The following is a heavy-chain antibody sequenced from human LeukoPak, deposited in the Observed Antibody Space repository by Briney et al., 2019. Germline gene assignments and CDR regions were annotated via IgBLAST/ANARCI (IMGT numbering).Heavy chain of an antibody. J-gene: IGHJ4*02. CDR2: IVVGNGNT. V-gene: IGHV1-58*01. Sequence: SVKVSCKASGFTFTNSAVQWVRQARGQRLEWIGWIVVGNGNTNYAQKFQERVTMTRDTSTSTVYMELSSLRSEDTAVYYCARDGEYYDSRGSYFDSWGQGTLVTVSS. D-gene: IGHD3-22*01. CDR3: ARDGEYYDSRGSYFDS. CDR1: GFTFTNSA.